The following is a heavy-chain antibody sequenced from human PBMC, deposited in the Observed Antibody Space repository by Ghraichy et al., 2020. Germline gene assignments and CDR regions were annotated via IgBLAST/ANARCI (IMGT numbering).Heavy chain of an antibody. V-gene: IGHV3-7*01. CDR1: GFTFSSYW. J-gene: IGHJ4*02. D-gene: IGHD5-18*01. Sequence: GESLNISCAASGFTFSSYWMSWVRQAPGKGLEWVANIKQDGSEKYYVDSVKGRFTISRDNAKNSLYLQMNSLRAEDTAVYYCARDRRYSYGYFDYWGQGTLVTVSS. CDR2: IKQDGSEK. CDR3: ARDRRYSYGYFDY.